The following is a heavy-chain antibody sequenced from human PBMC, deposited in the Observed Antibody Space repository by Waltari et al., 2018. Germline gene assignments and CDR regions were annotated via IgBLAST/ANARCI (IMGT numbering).Heavy chain of an antibody. CDR3: ASEPFYAR. CDR1: GYTFATYD. J-gene: IGHJ4*02. CDR2: MNPNSGNT. V-gene: IGHV1-8*02. Sequence: QVQLVQSGAEVKKPGASVRVSCTASGYTFATYDINWVRQAPGQGLEYMGGMNPNSGNTGYAQKFQGRLTFTGDTSISTAYMELSSLTSEDTAVYYCASEPFYARWGQGTLVTVSS. D-gene: IGHD2-2*01.